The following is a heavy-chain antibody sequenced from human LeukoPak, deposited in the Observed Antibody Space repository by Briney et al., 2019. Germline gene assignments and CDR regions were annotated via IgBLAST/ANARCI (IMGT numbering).Heavy chain of an antibody. D-gene: IGHD6-19*01. CDR1: GFSFSGHW. CDR3: AKDMRSSGLNLYYYYGMDV. CDR2: ISPTGSTT. J-gene: IGHJ6*02. Sequence: GGSLRLSCTASGFSFSGHWMHWARQLPGKGLVWVSRISPTGSTTSYADSVKGRFTVSRDNAKNTLYLQVNNLRAEDTAVYYCAKDMRSSGLNLYYYYGMDVWGQGTTVTVSS. V-gene: IGHV3-74*01.